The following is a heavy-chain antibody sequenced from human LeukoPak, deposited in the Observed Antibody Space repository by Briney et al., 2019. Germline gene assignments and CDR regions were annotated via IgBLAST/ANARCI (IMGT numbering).Heavy chain of an antibody. CDR2: INPRGST. Sequence: SETLSLTCAVYGGSFSDYYWSWIRQPPGKGLEWIGEINPRGSTNYSPSLKSRVTISVDTSKKQFTLKLSSVAAEDTAVYYCARQEYYYDSSGYSARPGAFDIWGQGTMVTVSS. D-gene: IGHD3-22*01. V-gene: IGHV4-34*01. CDR1: GGSFSDYY. J-gene: IGHJ3*02. CDR3: ARQEYYYDSSGYSARPGAFDI.